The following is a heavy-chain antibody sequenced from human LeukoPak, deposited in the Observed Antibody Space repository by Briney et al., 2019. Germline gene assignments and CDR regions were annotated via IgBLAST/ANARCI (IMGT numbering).Heavy chain of an antibody. CDR2: INPNNGGT. Sequence: ASVKVSCKASGYTFISHAMNWVRQAPGQGLEWMGWINPNNGGTVYAQKFQGRVTLTRDTSISTAYMELSRLTSDDTAVYYCARVVTDAYNWFDPWGQGTLVTVSS. CDR1: GYTFISHA. J-gene: IGHJ5*02. D-gene: IGHD2-2*01. V-gene: IGHV1-2*02. CDR3: ARVVTDAYNWFDP.